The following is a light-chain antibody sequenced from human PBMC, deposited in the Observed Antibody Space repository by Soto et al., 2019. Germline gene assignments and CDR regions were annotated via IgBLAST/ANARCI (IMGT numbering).Light chain of an antibody. CDR2: DNN. J-gene: IGLJ2*01. V-gene: IGLV1-51*01. Sequence: QSVLTQPPSVSAAPGQKVTISCSGSSSNIGNNYVSWYQQLPGTAPKLLIYDNNNRPSGIPDRFSGSKSGTSATLGITGLPTGDEADYYCGTWDSSLSAVVFGGGTKLTVL. CDR3: GTWDSSLSAVV. CDR1: SSNIGNNY.